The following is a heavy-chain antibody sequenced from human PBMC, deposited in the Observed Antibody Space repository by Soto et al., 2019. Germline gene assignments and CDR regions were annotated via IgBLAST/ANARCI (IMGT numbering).Heavy chain of an antibody. D-gene: IGHD4-4*01. V-gene: IGHV3-23*01. J-gene: IGHJ6*02. CDR2: IGPSGNT. CDR1: GFTFSNSG. CDR3: AKLLHNSYYNVMDV. Sequence: GGSLRLSCAASGFTFSNSGMRWVRQAPGQGLEWVSSIGPSGNTYYFDAVKGRFTISRDISKNTLFLQMDSLRAEDTATYYCAKLLHNSYYNVMDVWGQGTTVTVSS.